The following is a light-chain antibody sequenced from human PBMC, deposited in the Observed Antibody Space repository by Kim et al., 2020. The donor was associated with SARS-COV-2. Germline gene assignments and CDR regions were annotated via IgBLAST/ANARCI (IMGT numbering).Light chain of an antibody. Sequence: QVGKISCSGSSSNSGLSTGNWIQQFPGQAPKLLIYSDNQRPSGVPDRFSGSKSGTSASLAISGLQSEDEADYYCAAWDDRLDGYVFGTGTKVTVL. CDR3: AAWDDRLDGYV. V-gene: IGLV1-44*01. CDR2: SDN. J-gene: IGLJ1*01. CDR1: SSNSGLST.